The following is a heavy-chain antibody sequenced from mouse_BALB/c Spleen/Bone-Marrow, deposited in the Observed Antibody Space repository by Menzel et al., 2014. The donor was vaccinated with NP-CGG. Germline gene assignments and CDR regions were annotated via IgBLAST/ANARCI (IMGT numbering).Heavy chain of an antibody. CDR1: GYTFTDYT. CDR2: INPNNGGS. J-gene: IGHJ2*01. D-gene: IGHD2-3*01. V-gene: IGHV1-18*01. Sequence: EVQLQESGPELVKPGASAKISCKTSGYTFTDYTIHWAKQSHGKSLEWIGGINPNNGGSTYNQKFKGKATLTIHKSSSTAYMELRSLTSEDSAVYYCARGRWYYWGQGTTLTVSS. CDR3: ARGRWYY.